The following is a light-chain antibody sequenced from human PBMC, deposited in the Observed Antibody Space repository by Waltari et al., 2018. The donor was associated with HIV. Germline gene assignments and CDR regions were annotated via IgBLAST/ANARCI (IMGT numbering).Light chain of an antibody. Sequence: YVLTQPPSVSVVPGQTATVACIGHTIVTKDVHWYRQRPGQAPEVVVHDDNDRPSEIPVRISGSNSGDMATLRIENVESDDEAVYSCQVWDPNDDWVFGGGTKLTVL. J-gene: IGLJ3*02. V-gene: IGLV3-21*02. CDR1: TIVTKD. CDR3: QVWDPNDDWV. CDR2: DDN.